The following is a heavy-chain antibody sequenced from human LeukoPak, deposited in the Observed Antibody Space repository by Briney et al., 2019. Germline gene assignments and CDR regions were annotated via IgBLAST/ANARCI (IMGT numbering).Heavy chain of an antibody. J-gene: IGHJ3*02. D-gene: IGHD5-24*01. CDR1: GFTVSSNY. CDR2: IYSGGST. CDR3: AKDIRNSRRDCYNSSAFDI. Sequence: PGGSLRLSCAASGFTVSSNYMSWARQAPGKGLEWVSVIYSGGSTYYADSVKGRFTISRDSSKNSLYLQMNSLRTEDTALYYCAKDIRNSRRDCYNSSAFDIWGQGTMVTV. V-gene: IGHV3-53*05.